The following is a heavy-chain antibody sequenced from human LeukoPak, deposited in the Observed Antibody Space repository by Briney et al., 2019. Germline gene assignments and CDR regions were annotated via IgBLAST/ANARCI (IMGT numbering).Heavy chain of an antibody. CDR3: AKDRTVGASYWYFDL. D-gene: IGHD1-26*01. V-gene: IGHV3-23*01. Sequence: GGSLRLSCATSGFAFSSYAMNWVRQAPGKGLEWVSGISGSGGNIFHADSVEGRFTVSRDNSRNTLFLHMNTLRAEDTAIYYCAKDRTVGASYWYFDLWGRGTLVTVSS. CDR1: GFAFSSYA. J-gene: IGHJ2*01. CDR2: ISGSGGNI.